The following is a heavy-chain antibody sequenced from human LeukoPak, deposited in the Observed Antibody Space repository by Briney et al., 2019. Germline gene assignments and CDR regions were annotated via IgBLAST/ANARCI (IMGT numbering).Heavy chain of an antibody. CDR3: AGDSEGGYDYDPFFDY. D-gene: IGHD5-12*01. CDR2: IKQDGSEK. V-gene: IGHV3-7*01. CDR1: GFTFSSYW. Sequence: PGGSLRLSCAASGFTFSSYWMSWVRQAPGKGLEWVANIKQDGSEKYYVDSVKGRFTISRDNAKNSLYLQMNSLRAEDTAVYYCAGDSEGGYDYDPFFDYWGQGTLVTVSS. J-gene: IGHJ4*02.